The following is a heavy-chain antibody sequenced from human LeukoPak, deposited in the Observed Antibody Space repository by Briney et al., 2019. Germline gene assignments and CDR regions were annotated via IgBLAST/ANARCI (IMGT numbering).Heavy chain of an antibody. CDR1: DYSISSGYY. V-gene: IGHV4-38-2*02. CDR2: IYHSGSA. CDR3: ARAYSSSWCDAFDI. Sequence: SETLSLTCTVSDYSISSGYYWGWIRQPPGKGLEWIGTIYHSGSAYYNPSLKSRVTISVDTSKNQFSLTLTPATAADRAVYYCARAYSSSWCDAFDIWGQGTMVTVSS. D-gene: IGHD6-13*01. J-gene: IGHJ3*02.